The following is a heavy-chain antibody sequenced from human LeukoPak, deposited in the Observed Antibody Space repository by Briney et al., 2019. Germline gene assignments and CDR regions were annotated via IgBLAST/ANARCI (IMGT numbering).Heavy chain of an antibody. D-gene: IGHD6-13*01. Sequence: GGSLRLSCAASGFTFSSYSMNWVRQAPGKGLEWVSYISSSSSTIYYADSVKGRFTISRDNAKNSLYLQMNSLRAEDTAVYYCARDDSSSWYAVGFDYWGQGTLVTVSS. CDR2: ISSSSSTI. CDR1: GFTFSSYS. CDR3: ARDDSSSWYAVGFDY. J-gene: IGHJ4*02. V-gene: IGHV3-48*04.